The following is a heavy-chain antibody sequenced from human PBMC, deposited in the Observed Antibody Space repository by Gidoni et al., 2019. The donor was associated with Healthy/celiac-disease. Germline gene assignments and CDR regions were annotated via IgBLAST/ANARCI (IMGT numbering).Heavy chain of an antibody. D-gene: IGHD1-26*01. V-gene: IGHV3-30*18. J-gene: IGHJ1*01. CDR2: ISYDGSNK. CDR3: AKDGGGSTWYFQH. CDR1: GFTFSSNG. Sequence: QVQLVESGGGVVQPGRSLRLSCAASGFTFSSNGMHWVRQAPGKGLEWVAVISYDGSNKYYADSVKGRFTISRDNSKNTLYLQMNSLRAEDTAVYYCAKDGGGSTWYFQHWGQGTLVTVSS.